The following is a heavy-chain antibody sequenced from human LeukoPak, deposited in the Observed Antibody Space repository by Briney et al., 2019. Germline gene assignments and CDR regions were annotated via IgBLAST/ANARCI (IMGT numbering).Heavy chain of an antibody. CDR2: INTDGTVT. D-gene: IGHD6-19*01. J-gene: IGHJ1*01. CDR1: GFTFSKYW. Sequence: PGGSLRLSCAASGFTFSKYWMLWVRQAPGKGLESVSRINTDGTVTTYADSVKGRFTVSRDNAENTMFLQMNSVRDEDTAVYYCATKQWLAPPPDSWGQGTLVTVSS. V-gene: IGHV3-74*01. CDR3: ATKQWLAPPPDS.